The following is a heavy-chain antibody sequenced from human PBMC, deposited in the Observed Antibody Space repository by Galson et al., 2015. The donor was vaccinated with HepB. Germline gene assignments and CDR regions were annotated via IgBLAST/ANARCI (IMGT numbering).Heavy chain of an antibody. V-gene: IGHV3-7*01. J-gene: IGHJ2*01. CDR3: ARVLTHWYCDL. Sequence: SLRLSCAASGFSFGTSWMTWFRRAPGKGLEWVANIAPGGSEAFYVHSVKGRFTISRDNARNSLYLQMHSLRADDTAEYYCARVLTHWYCDLWGRGTLVTVSP. CDR1: GFSFGTSW. D-gene: IGHD4-23*01. CDR2: IAPGGSEA.